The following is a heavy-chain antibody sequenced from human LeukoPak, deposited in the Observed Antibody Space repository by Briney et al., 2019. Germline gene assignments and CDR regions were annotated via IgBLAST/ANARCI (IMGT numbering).Heavy chain of an antibody. V-gene: IGHV4-34*01. CDR1: GGSFSGYY. CDR2: INHSGST. Sequence: SETLSLTCAVSGGSFSGYYWSWIRQPPGKGLGWIGEINHSGSTNYNPSLKSRVTISVDTSKNQFSLKLSSVTAADTAVYYCARVPKLGTDYFDYWGQGTLVTVSS. D-gene: IGHD7-27*01. J-gene: IGHJ4*02. CDR3: ARVPKLGTDYFDY.